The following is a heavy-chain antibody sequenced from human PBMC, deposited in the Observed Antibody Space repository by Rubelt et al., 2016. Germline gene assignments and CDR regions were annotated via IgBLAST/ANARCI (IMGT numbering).Heavy chain of an antibody. Sequence: QLQLQESGPGLVKPSETLSLTCTVSGGSISSSSYYWGWIRQPPGKGLEWIGSIYYSGSTYYNPSLKSRVTISVDTSKNQFSLKLSSVTAADTAVYYCAGMVRGVIITDYWGQGTLVTVSS. V-gene: IGHV4-39*07. CDR3: AGMVRGVIITDY. D-gene: IGHD3-10*01. CDR1: GGSISSSSYY. J-gene: IGHJ4*02. CDR2: IYYSGST.